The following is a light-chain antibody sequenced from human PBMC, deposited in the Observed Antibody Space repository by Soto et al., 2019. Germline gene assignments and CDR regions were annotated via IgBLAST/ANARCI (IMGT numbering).Light chain of an antibody. CDR3: RKYNSAPRP. CDR1: QGVSYN. CDR2: AAS. V-gene: IGKV1-27*01. J-gene: IGKJ2*01. Sequence: DIQMTQSPSSLSASVGDRVTITCRARQGVSYNLAWFQQKPGKVPEPLIYAASTVPSGVPSRFSGSGSGKNFTRPISSLQPEDVATYFCRKYNSAPRPFGQGTNLEIK.